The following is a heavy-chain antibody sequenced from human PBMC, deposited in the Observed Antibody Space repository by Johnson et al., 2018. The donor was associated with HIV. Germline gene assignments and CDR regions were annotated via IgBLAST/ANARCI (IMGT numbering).Heavy chain of an antibody. CDR1: GFTFSGSA. CDR2: IRSKANSYAT. Sequence: VQLVESGGGVVQPGRSLKLSCAASGFTFSGSAMHWVRQASGKGLEWVGRIRSKANSYATAYAASVKGRFTISRDDSKNTAFLQMNSLKTEDTAFYYCALVVRGSNGWRGAFDIWGQGTKVTVAS. V-gene: IGHV3-73*01. J-gene: IGHJ3*02. D-gene: IGHD6-19*01. CDR3: ALVVRGSNGWRGAFDI.